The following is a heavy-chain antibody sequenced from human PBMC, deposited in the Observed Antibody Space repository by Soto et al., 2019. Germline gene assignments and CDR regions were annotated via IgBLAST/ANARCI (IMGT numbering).Heavy chain of an antibody. CDR1: GFTFSSYG. Sequence: PGGSLRLSCAASGFTFSSYGMHWVRQAPGKGLEWVAVISYDGSNKYYADSVKGRFTISRDNSKNTLYLQMNSLRAEDTAVYYCAKGDGSGIPVYYYYYMDVWGKGTTVTVSS. CDR3: AKGDGSGIPVYYYYYMDV. V-gene: IGHV3-30*18. J-gene: IGHJ6*03. CDR2: ISYDGSNK. D-gene: IGHD3-10*01.